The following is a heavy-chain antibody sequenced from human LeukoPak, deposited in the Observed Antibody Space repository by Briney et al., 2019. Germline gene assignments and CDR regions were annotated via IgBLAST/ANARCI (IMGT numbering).Heavy chain of an antibody. J-gene: IGHJ4*02. Sequence: SVKVSCKASGGTFSSYAISWVRQAPGQGLEWMGGIIPIFGTANYAQKFQGRVTITTDESTSTAYMELSSLRSEDTAVYYCAREGSYSDAYWGQGTLVTVSS. CDR1: GGTFSSYA. D-gene: IGHD1-26*01. CDR2: IIPIFGTA. CDR3: AREGSYSDAY. V-gene: IGHV1-69*05.